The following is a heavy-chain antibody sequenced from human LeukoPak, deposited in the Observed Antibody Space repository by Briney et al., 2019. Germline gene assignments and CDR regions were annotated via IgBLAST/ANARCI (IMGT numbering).Heavy chain of an antibody. D-gene: IGHD1-26*01. Sequence: GGSLRLSCAASGFTFSSYGMHWVRQAPGKGLEWVSVIRSDGSTNHADSVKGRFTISRDNSKNTLYLQMNNLRAEDTAMYYCAREMYSGMYNDAFDIWGQGTKVTVSS. CDR3: AREMYSGMYNDAFDI. J-gene: IGHJ3*02. CDR1: GFTFSSYG. CDR2: IRSDGST. V-gene: IGHV3-NL1*01.